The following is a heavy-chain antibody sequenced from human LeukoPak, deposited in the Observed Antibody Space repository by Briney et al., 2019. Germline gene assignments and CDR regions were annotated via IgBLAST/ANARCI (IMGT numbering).Heavy chain of an antibody. J-gene: IGHJ4*02. D-gene: IGHD2-8*02. CDR1: GFGFSSYS. V-gene: IGHV3-48*01. Sequence: GGTLRLSCVASGFGFSSYSMNWVRQAPGKGLEWISYIGVGRDTIDYADSVKGRFTMSRDNDKNSVHLQVNSLRAEDTAVYYCVRDHLWSFGYWGQGNLVTVSS. CDR2: IGVGRDTI. CDR3: VRDHLWSFGY.